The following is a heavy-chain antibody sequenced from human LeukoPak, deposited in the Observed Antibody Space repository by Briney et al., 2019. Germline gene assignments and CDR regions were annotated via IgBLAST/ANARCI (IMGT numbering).Heavy chain of an antibody. CDR1: GFTFSSYA. CDR3: AKERIYDFWSGYYTGGDY. J-gene: IGHJ4*02. Sequence: PGGSLRLSCAASGFTFSSYAMSWVRQAPGKGLEWVSAISGSGSSTYYAQSVKGRFTISRDNSKNTLYLQMNSLRAEDTAVYYCAKERIYDFWSGYYTGGDYWGQGTLVTVSS. CDR2: ISGSGSST. V-gene: IGHV3-23*01. D-gene: IGHD3-3*01.